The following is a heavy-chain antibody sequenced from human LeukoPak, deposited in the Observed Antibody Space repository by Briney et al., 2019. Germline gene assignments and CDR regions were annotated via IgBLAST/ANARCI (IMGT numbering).Heavy chain of an antibody. CDR2: INPSSGST. J-gene: IGHJ4*02. D-gene: IGHD6-13*01. Sequence: ASVNVSCKASGYTFTGYNMHWVRQAPGQGPEWMAIINPSSGSTAYAQKFQGRVTLTRDTSTNTHYMELSSLRSEDTAIYYCATDSRNWSFDYWGQGTPVTVSS. CDR1: GYTFTGYN. CDR3: ATDSRNWSFDY. V-gene: IGHV1-46*01.